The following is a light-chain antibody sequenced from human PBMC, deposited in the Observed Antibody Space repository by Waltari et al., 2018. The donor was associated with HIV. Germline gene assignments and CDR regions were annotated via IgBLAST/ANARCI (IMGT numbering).Light chain of an antibody. CDR1: ARGVGGDNS. Sequence: QSALTQPASVSGSPGQSITLSCTGHARGVGGDNSVVSYHQHPGKAPNRMMYDVSNRPSEVSNRFSGSKSGNTASLTISGLQAEDEADYYCSSYTSSSTLYVFGTGTKVTVL. J-gene: IGLJ1*01. CDR2: DVS. V-gene: IGLV2-14*01. CDR3: SSYTSSSTLYV.